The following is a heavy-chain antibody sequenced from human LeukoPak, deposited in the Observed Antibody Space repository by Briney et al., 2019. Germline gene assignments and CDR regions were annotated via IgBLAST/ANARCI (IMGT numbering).Heavy chain of an antibody. J-gene: IGHJ4*02. D-gene: IGHD3-22*01. Sequence: GRSLRLSCAASALTFSSYWMHWVRQAPGKGLVRVSRINSDGTSTGYADSVKGRFTISRDNAKNTLYLQMNSLRAEDTAVYYCARDLGQYYYDSSGLGFDYWGQGTLVTVSS. CDR2: INSDGTST. V-gene: IGHV3-74*01. CDR3: ARDLGQYYYDSSGLGFDY. CDR1: ALTFSSYW.